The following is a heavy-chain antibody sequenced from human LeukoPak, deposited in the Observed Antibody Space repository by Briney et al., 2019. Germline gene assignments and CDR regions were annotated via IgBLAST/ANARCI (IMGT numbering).Heavy chain of an antibody. CDR2: IWYDGSNK. CDR3: ARDRGYYYYGMDA. CDR1: GFTFSTYG. J-gene: IGHJ6*02. Sequence: GGSLRLSCAASGFTFSTYGIHWVRQAPGKGLEWVAVIWYDGSNKYYADSVKGRFTISRDNSKNTLYLQMNSLRAEVTAVYYCARDRGYYYYGMDAWGQGTTVTVSS. V-gene: IGHV3-33*01.